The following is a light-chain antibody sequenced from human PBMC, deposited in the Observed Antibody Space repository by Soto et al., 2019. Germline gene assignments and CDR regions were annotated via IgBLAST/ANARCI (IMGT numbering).Light chain of an antibody. CDR3: SSYAGSNNFEV. J-gene: IGLJ1*01. V-gene: IGLV2-8*01. CDR1: SSDVGGYNY. CDR2: EVS. Sequence: QSALTQPPSASGSPGQSVTISCTGTSSDVGGYNYVSWYQQHPGKAPKRMIYEVSKRPSGVPDRFSGSKSGNTASLTVSGLQAEDEADYYCSSYAGSNNFEVFGTGTKLTVL.